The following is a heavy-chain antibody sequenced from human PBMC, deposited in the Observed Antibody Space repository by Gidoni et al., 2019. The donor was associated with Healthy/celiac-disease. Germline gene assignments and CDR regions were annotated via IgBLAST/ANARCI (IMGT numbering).Heavy chain of an antibody. D-gene: IGHD3-16*01. J-gene: IGHJ3*02. Sequence: QVQLVQSGAEVKKPGSSVKVSCKASGGTFRSYAISWVRQAPGQGLEWMGRIIPILGIANYAQKFQGRVTITADKSTSTAYMELSSLRSEDTAVYYCASTTPGDRLHAFDIWGQGTMVTVSS. CDR2: IIPILGIA. V-gene: IGHV1-69*04. CDR3: ASTTPGDRLHAFDI. CDR1: GGTFRSYA.